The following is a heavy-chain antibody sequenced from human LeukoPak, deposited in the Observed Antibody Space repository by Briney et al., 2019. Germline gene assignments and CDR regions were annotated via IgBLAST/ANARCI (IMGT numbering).Heavy chain of an antibody. J-gene: IGHJ3*02. CDR2: ISSSSSYI. V-gene: IGHV3-21*06. Sequence: GGSLRLSCVASGFTFSSYNINWVRQAPGKGLEWVSSISSSSSYIYYADSVKGRFTISRDNAKNSLYLQMNSLRAEDTAVYYCARDTYDILTGYYKWAFDIWGQGTMVTVSS. CDR1: GFTFSSYN. D-gene: IGHD3-9*01. CDR3: ARDTYDILTGYYKWAFDI.